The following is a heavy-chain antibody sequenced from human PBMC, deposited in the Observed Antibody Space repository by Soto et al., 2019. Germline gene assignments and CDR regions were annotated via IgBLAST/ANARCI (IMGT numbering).Heavy chain of an antibody. D-gene: IGHD4-17*01. V-gene: IGHV3-30*18. CDR1: GFTFSSYG. Sequence: QVQLVESGGGVVQPGRSLRLSCAASGFTFSSYGMHWVRQAPGKGLGWVAVISYDGSNKYYADSVKGRFTISRDNSKNTLYLQMNSLRAEDTAVYYCAKVSTTTVTTWYFDYWGQGTLVTVSS. CDR3: AKVSTTTVTTWYFDY. CDR2: ISYDGSNK. J-gene: IGHJ4*02.